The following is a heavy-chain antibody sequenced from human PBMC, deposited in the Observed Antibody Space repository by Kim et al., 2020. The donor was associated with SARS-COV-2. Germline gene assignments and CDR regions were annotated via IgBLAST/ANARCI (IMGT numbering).Heavy chain of an antibody. D-gene: IGHD5-18*01. CDR2: INHSGST. J-gene: IGHJ4*02. CDR3: ARGGRFLTWIQPHATSGYFDY. Sequence: SETLSLTCAVYGGSFSGYYWSWIRQPPGKGLEWIGEINHSGSTNYNPSLKSRVTISVDTSKNQFSLKLSSVTAADTAVYYCARGGRFLTWIQPHATSGYFDYWGQGTLVTVSS. CDR1: GGSFSGYY. V-gene: IGHV4-34*01.